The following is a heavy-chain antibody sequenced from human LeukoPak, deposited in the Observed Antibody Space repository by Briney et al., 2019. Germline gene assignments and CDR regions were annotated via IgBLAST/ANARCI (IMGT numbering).Heavy chain of an antibody. CDR1: GGSISSGGYY. V-gene: IGHV4-31*03. CDR3: ARGPPGDPRGMDV. Sequence: SETLSLTSTVSGGSISSGGYYWSWIRQHPGKGLEWIGYIYYSGSTYYNPSLKSRVTISVDTSKNQFSLKLSSVTAADTAVYYCARGPPGDPRGMDVWGQGTTVTVSS. J-gene: IGHJ6*02. CDR2: IYYSGST.